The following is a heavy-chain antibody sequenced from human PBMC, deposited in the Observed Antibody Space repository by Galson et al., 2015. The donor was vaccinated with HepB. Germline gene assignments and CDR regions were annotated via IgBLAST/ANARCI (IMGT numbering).Heavy chain of an antibody. D-gene: IGHD5-18*01. CDR3: ARGSGYSSGPFDH. CDR1: GFTFSNYT. CDR2: ITSDNNFI. V-gene: IGHV3-21*01. Sequence: SLRLSCAASGFTFSNYTINWVHQAPGKGLEWVSSITSDNNFIYYADSVKGRVTISRDNAKNSLYLQMNSLRAEDTAVYYCARGSGYSSGPFDHWGQGTLVAVSS. J-gene: IGHJ4*02.